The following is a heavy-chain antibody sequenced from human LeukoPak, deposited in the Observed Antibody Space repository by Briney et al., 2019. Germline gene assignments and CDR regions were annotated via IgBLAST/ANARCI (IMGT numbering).Heavy chain of an antibody. CDR2: IRYDGSNK. Sequence: SGGSLRLSCAASGFTFSSYGMHWVRQAPGKGLEWVAFIRYDGSNKYYADSVKGRFTISRDNSKNTLYLQMNSLRAEDTAVYYCATGDSSGYYPNWFDPWGQGTLVTVSS. CDR3: ATGDSSGYYPNWFDP. D-gene: IGHD3-22*01. V-gene: IGHV3-30*02. J-gene: IGHJ5*02. CDR1: GFTFSSYG.